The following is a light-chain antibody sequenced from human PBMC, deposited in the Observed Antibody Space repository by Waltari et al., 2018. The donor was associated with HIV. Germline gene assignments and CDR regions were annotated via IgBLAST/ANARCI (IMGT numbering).Light chain of an antibody. J-gene: IGLJ3*02. Sequence: QLVLTQSPSASASLGASVKLTCTLSVGPSNYAIPWHQQQPEKGPRYLMKLNSDGSHSKGDGIPDRFSGSSSGPERYLTISSLRSEDEGDYYCQTWGAGILVFGGGTKLTVL. CDR3: QTWGAGILV. CDR1: VGPSNYA. V-gene: IGLV4-69*01. CDR2: LNSDGSH.